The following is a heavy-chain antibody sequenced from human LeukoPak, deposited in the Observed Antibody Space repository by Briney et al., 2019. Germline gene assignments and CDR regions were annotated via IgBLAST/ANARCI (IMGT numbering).Heavy chain of an antibody. J-gene: IGHJ4*02. CDR3: AKQDSSGYYYALFDY. D-gene: IGHD3-22*01. Sequence: GGSLRLSCAASGFTVSSNYMSWVRQAPGKGLEWVSVIYSGGSTYYADSVKGRFTISRDNSKNTLYLQMNSLRAEDTAVYYCAKQDSSGYYYALFDYWGQGTLVTVSS. V-gene: IGHV3-53*01. CDR1: GFTVSSNY. CDR2: IYSGGST.